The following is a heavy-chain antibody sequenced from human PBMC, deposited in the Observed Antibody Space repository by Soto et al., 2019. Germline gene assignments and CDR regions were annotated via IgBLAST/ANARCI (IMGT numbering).Heavy chain of an antibody. V-gene: IGHV3-30*03. Sequence: QVQLVESGGGVVQPGRSLRLSCAASGFTFSSHAMHWVRQAPGKGLEWVAFISNDGSNKYYADSVKGRFTISRDNSKNTLALQMTSLSAEDTAIYYGATVQGLIAARPLEYWGQGTLVTVSS. J-gene: IGHJ4*02. CDR1: GFTFSSHA. D-gene: IGHD6-6*01. CDR3: ATVQGLIAARPLEY. CDR2: ISNDGSNK.